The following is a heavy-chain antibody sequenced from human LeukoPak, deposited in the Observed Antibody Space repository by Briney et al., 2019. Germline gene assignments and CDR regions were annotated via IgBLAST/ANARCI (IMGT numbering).Heavy chain of an antibody. CDR3: AKATKYCSSTSCYLGY. CDR2: ISGSGGST. CDR1: GFTFGSDW. V-gene: IGHV3-23*01. Sequence: PGGSLRLSCAASGFTFGSDWMSWLRQAPGKGLEWVSAISGSGGSTYYADSVKGRFTISRDNSKNTLYLQMNSLRAEDTAVYYCAKATKYCSSTSCYLGYWGQGTLVTVSS. D-gene: IGHD2-2*01. J-gene: IGHJ4*02.